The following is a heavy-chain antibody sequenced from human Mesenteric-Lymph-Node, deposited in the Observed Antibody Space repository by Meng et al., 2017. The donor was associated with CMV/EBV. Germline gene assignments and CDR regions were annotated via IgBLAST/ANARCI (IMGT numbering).Heavy chain of an antibody. CDR2: ISNSGST. CDR3: AREERYYDGSSYHYYYYGMDV. D-gene: IGHD3-22*01. V-gene: IGHV4-59*12. CDR1: GGSISTYY. J-gene: IGHJ6*02. Sequence: SETLSLTCIVSGGSISTYYWNWLRQPPGKGLEWIAYISNSGSTKYNPSLKSRVTISVDTSKNQFSLKVSSVTAADTAVYYCAREERYYDGSSYHYYYYGMDVWGQGTTVTVSS.